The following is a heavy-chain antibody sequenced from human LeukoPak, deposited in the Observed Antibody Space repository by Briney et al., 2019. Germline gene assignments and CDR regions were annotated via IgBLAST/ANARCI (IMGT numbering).Heavy chain of an antibody. J-gene: IGHJ6*02. CDR1: GFTFNSYW. CDR2: INQDGNEK. Sequence: GGSLRLSCAASGFTFNSYWMSWVRQAPGRGLEWGANINQDGNEKYSVDSVKGRFTVSRDNAKNSLYLEMNSLRADDTGVYYCALSMVRGPFSFYYYGVDVWGPGTAVTVSS. CDR3: ALSMVRGPFSFYYYGVDV. V-gene: IGHV3-7*01. D-gene: IGHD3-10*01.